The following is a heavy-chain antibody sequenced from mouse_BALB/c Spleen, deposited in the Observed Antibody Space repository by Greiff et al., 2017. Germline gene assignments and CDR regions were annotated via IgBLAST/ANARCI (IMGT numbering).Heavy chain of an antibody. CDR1: GYSITSDYA. V-gene: IGHV3-2*02. Sequence: EVKVEESGPGLVKPSQSLSLTCTVTGYSITSDYAWNWIRQFPGNKLEWMGYISYSGSTSYNPSLKSRISITRDTSKNQFFLQLNSVTTEDTATYYCARWGDSHFDDWGQGTTLTVSS. CDR3: ARWGDSHFDD. J-gene: IGHJ2*01. CDR2: ISYSGST.